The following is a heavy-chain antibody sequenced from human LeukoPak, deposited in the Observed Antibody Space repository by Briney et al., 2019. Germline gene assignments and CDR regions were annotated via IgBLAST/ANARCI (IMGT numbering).Heavy chain of an antibody. V-gene: IGHV3-43D*03. CDR2: ISWDGGST. Sequence: HPGGSLRLSCAASGFTFDDYAMHWVRHAPGKGPGGVSLISWDGGSTYYADSVKGRFTISRDNSKNSLYLQMNSLRAEATALYYCAKDPFAQLQRGYYMDVWGKGTTVTVSS. J-gene: IGHJ6*03. D-gene: IGHD2-2*01. CDR1: GFTFDDYA. CDR3: AKDPFAQLQRGYYMDV.